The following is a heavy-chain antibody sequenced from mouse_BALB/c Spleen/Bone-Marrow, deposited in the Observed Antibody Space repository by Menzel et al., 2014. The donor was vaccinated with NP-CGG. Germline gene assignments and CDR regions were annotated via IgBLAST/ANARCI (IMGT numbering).Heavy chain of an antibody. J-gene: IGHJ3*01. CDR1: GYSITNDYA. V-gene: IGHV3-2*02. Sequence: EVQGVESGPGLVKPSQSLSLTCTVTGYSITNDYAWNWIRQFPGNKLEWMGYISYSGSTSYNPSLKSRISITRDTSKSQSFLQLNSVTTEDTATYYCARSNDGFPAWFAYWGQGTLVSVSA. CDR3: ARSNDGFPAWFAY. CDR2: ISYSGST. D-gene: IGHD2-3*01.